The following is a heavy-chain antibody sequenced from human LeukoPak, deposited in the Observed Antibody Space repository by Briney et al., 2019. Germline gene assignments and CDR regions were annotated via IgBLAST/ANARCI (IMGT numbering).Heavy chain of an antibody. CDR3: ARCSGSIDF. V-gene: IGHV4-31*03. CDR1: GGSISSGGHY. D-gene: IGHD3-10*02. CDR2: IYYSVTT. Sequence: PQTLSLTCTVSGGSISSGGHYWSWIRQHPGKGLEWIGYIYYSVTTDYNPSLKGRATISEDTSKNQFSLKLRSVTAADTAVYFCARCSGSIDFWGQGILVTVSS. J-gene: IGHJ4*02.